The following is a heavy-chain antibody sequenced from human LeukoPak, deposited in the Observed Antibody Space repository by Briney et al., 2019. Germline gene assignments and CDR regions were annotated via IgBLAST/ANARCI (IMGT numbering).Heavy chain of an antibody. CDR2: ISGSSSYI. J-gene: IGHJ4*02. V-gene: IGHV3-21*01. D-gene: IGHD1-1*01. CDR3: ARGPTGTGHY. CDR1: GFTFSSYS. Sequence: SGGSLRLSCAASGFTFSSYSMNWVRQAPGKGLEWVSSISGSSSYIYYADSVKGRFTISRDNAKNSLYLQMNSLRAEDTAVYYCARGPTGTGHYWGQGTLVTVSS.